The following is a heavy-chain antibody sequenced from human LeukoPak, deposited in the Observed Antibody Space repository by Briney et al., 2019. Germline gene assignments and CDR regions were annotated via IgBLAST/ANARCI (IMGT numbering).Heavy chain of an antibody. CDR3: AKAGRSGWYPGWPFDI. J-gene: IGHJ3*02. CDR2: IRDSGAST. Sequence: GGSLRLSCAASGFTFLTYAVSWVRQAPGKGLQWVSDIRDSGASTYYADSVKGRFTISRDNSKNTLYLQMNSLRAEDTAVYYCAKAGRSGWYPGWPFDIWGQGTMVTVSS. CDR1: GFTFLTYA. V-gene: IGHV3-23*01. D-gene: IGHD6-19*01.